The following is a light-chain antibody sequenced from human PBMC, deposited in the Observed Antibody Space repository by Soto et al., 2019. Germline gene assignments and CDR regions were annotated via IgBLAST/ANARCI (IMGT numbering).Light chain of an antibody. Sequence: EIVLTQSPGTLSLSPGERATLSCRASQSVSSSYLACYQQKPGQAPRLLIYGASSRATGIPDRFSGRGSGADVAVTISRLEPEDFAVYYCQQYGSSPPWTFGQGTKVEIK. CDR3: QQYGSSPPWT. V-gene: IGKV3-20*01. CDR2: GAS. J-gene: IGKJ1*01. CDR1: QSVSSSY.